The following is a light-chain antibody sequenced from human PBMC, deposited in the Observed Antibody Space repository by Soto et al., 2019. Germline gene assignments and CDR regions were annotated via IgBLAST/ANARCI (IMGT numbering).Light chain of an antibody. J-gene: IGKJ1*01. CDR1: QSVSRN. V-gene: IGKV3-15*01. Sequence: EIVMTQSPATLSASPGDRATISCRASQSVSRNLARYQQKPGQAPRFLIYGASTGATGIPARFSGSGSGTEFSLTISRLQTEEFAVYYCLQYNNWPRTFGQGTKVEIK. CDR2: GAS. CDR3: LQYNNWPRT.